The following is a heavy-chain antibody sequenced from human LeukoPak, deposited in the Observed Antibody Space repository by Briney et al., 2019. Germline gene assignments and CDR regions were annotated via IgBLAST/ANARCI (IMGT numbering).Heavy chain of an antibody. CDR3: ASDLGSSGWYGEFDY. Sequence: SETLSLTCTVSGDSISNYYWSWIRQPPEKGLEWIGYISYSGSTSYNPSLKSRLTISVDTSKSQFSLKLSSVTAADTAVYYCASDLGSSGWYGEFDYWGQGTLVTVSS. D-gene: IGHD6-19*01. V-gene: IGHV4-59*01. J-gene: IGHJ4*02. CDR1: GDSISNYY. CDR2: ISYSGST.